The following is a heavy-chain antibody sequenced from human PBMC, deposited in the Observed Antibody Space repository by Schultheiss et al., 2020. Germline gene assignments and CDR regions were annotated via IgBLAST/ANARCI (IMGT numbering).Heavy chain of an antibody. CDR1: GFTFSSYS. Sequence: SCAASGFTFSSYSMNWVRQPPGKGLEWIGEINHSGNTNYNPSLKSRVAISVDTSKNQFSLKLSSVTAADTAVYYCARLNPTFWGLHYYYGMDVWGQGTTVTVSS. D-gene: IGHD2/OR15-2a*01. J-gene: IGHJ6*02. CDR2: INHSGNT. CDR3: ARLNPTFWGLHYYYGMDV. V-gene: IGHV4-34*01.